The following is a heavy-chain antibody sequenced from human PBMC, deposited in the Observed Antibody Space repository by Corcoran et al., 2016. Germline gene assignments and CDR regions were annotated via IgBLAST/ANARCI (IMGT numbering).Heavy chain of an antibody. Sequence: QVQLQQWGAGLLKPSETLSLTCAVYGGSFSGYYWSWIRQPPGKGLEWIGEINHSGNTNYNPSLKSRVTISVDTSKNQFSLKLSSVTAADTAVYYCARGQWLVSSRYYFDYWGQGTLVTVSS. D-gene: IGHD6-19*01. CDR1: GGSFSGYY. V-gene: IGHV4-34*01. CDR3: ARGQWLVSSRYYFDY. CDR2: INHSGNT. J-gene: IGHJ4*02.